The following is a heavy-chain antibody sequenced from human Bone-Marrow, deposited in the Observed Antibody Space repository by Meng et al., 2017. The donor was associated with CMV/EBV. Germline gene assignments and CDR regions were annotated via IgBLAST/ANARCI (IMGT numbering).Heavy chain of an antibody. Sequence: ASVKVSCKASGYTFTSYDINWVRQAPGQGLEWMGWMKPKSENTGYAQKFQGRVTMTRDTTITTAYMELSSLRFEDTAVYYCARRRSGDYDHWGQGTRVTGSS. CDR1: GYTFTSYD. D-gene: IGHD4-17*01. J-gene: IGHJ5*02. V-gene: IGHV1-8*01. CDR2: MKPKSENT. CDR3: ARRRSGDYDH.